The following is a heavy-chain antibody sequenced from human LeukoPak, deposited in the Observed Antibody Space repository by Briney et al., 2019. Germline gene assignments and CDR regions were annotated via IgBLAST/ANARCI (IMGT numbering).Heavy chain of an antibody. Sequence: GGSLRLSCAASGFTFSSYWMHWVRQAPGKGLVWVSRINSDGSSTSYADSVKGRFTISRDNAKNTLYLQMNSLRAEDTAVYYCARDSPLRYFDWALYNWFDLWGQGTLVAVSS. CDR3: ARDSPLRYFDWALYNWFDL. J-gene: IGHJ5*02. V-gene: IGHV3-74*01. D-gene: IGHD3-9*01. CDR1: GFTFSSYW. CDR2: INSDGSST.